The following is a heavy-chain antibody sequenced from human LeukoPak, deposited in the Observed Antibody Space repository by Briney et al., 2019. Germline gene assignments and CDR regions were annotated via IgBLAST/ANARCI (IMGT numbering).Heavy chain of an antibody. CDR1: GFTFSNYW. CDR2: IYVDGRTT. Sequence: GGSLRLSCVASGFTFSNYWMHWVRQPPGKGLVWVSRIYVDGRTTNYADSVKGRFTISRDNAKNTVYLEMNSLSVEDTATYYCIRDFRSADLRGQGTLVTVTS. V-gene: IGHV3-74*01. CDR3: IRDFRSADL. J-gene: IGHJ5*02.